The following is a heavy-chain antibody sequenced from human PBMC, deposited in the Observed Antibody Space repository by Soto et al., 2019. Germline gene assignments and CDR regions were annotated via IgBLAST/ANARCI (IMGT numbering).Heavy chain of an antibody. V-gene: IGHV3-53*04. CDR3: ARDVANYYYYYMDV. D-gene: IGHD2-21*01. J-gene: IGHJ6*03. CDR2: IYSGGST. Sequence: GGALRLSCAAPGFTVSSNYMSLGRPAPGKGLEWVSVIYSGGSTYYADSVKGRFTISRHNSKNTLYLQMNSLRAEDTAVYYCARDVANYYYYYMDVWGKGTTVTVSS. CDR1: GFTVSSNY.